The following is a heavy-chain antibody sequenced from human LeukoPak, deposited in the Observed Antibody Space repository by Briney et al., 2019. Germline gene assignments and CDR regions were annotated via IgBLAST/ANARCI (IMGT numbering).Heavy chain of an antibody. D-gene: IGHD3-22*01. V-gene: IGHV1-3*01. CDR3: ARDGLGYDSSGYGDY. Sequence: GASVTVSCKASGYSFTSYAMHWVRQAPGQRLEWMGWINAGNGNTKYSQKFQGRVTITRDTSANTAYMELSRLRAGDTAVYYCARDGLGYDSSGYGDYWGEGTLVSVSS. CDR1: GYSFTSYA. CDR2: INAGNGNT. J-gene: IGHJ4*02.